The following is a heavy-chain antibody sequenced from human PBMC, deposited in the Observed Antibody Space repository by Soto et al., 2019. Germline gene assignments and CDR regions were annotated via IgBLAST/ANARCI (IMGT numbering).Heavy chain of an antibody. V-gene: IGHV3-21*01. CDR1: GFTFSSYS. Sequence: EVQLVESGGGLVKPGGSLRLSCAASGFTFSSYSMNWVRQAPGKGLEWVSSISSSSSYIYYADSVKGRFTISRDNAKNSLYLQMNSLRAEDTAVYYCARAPDRPYYFDYWGQGTLVTVSS. CDR2: ISSSSSYI. CDR3: ARAPDRPYYFDY. J-gene: IGHJ4*02.